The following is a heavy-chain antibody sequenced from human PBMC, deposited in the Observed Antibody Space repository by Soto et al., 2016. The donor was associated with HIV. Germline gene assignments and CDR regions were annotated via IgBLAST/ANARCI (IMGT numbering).Heavy chain of an antibody. V-gene: IGHV3-23*01. Sequence: DVQLLDSGGDLIKPGGSLRLSCAASGFTFSTYGMSWVRQAPGKGLEWVSAITGSGGSTYYADSVKGRFTISRDNSKSTLYLHMSTLRVEDTAVYYCAKDRYYDSSGPNSGFDYWGQGTLVTVSS. CDR3: AKDRYYDSSGPNSGFDY. D-gene: IGHD3-22*01. J-gene: IGHJ4*02. CDR2: ITGSGGST. CDR1: GFTFSTYG.